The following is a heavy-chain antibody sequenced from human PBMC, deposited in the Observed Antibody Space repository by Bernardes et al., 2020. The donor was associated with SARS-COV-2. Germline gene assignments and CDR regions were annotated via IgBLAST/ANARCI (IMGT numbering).Heavy chain of an antibody. CDR1: GFTFSSSA. CDR3: ARGYTTMGD. J-gene: IGHJ4*02. D-gene: IGHD5-18*01. Sequence: GGSLRLSCAASGFTFSSSAMSCVRQAPGKGLEWVSSTSISGGSPYYADSVKGRFTISRDNSKNTLYLQMNRLRAEDTAVYYCARGYTTMGDWGQGTLVTVSS. V-gene: IGHV3-23*01. CDR2: TSISGGSP.